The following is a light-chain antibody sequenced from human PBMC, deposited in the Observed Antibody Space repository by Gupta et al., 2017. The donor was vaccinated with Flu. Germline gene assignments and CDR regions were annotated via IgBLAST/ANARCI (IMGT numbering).Light chain of an antibody. CDR3: QAWDSSTPYV. Sequence: SYELTQPPSVSVSPGQTASITCSGDKLGNKYACWYQQKPGQAPVLVIYQDTKRPSGIPERFSGSNSGNTATLTISGTQAMDEADYYCQAWDSSTPYVFGPGTKVTVL. CDR2: QDT. J-gene: IGLJ1*01. V-gene: IGLV3-1*01. CDR1: KLGNKY.